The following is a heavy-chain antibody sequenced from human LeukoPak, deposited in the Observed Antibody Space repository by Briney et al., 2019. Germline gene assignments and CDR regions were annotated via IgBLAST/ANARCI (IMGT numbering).Heavy chain of an antibody. CDR2: ISWNSGSI. CDR3: AKDLRAYYDSSGYPVPGY. D-gene: IGHD3-22*01. V-gene: IGHV3-9*01. Sequence: PGGSLRLSCAASGFTFDDYAMHWVRQAPGKGLEWVSGISWNSGSIGYADSVKGRFTISRDNAKNSLYLQMNSLRAEDTAVYYCAKDLRAYYDSSGYPVPGYWGQGTLVTVSS. J-gene: IGHJ4*02. CDR1: GFTFDDYA.